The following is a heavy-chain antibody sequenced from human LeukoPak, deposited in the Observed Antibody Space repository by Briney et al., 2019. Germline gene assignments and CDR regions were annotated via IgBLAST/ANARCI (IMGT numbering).Heavy chain of an antibody. D-gene: IGHD4-17*01. CDR3: ARDFRGRRGFMTTVFRGHCYGMDA. CDR2: IWYDGSNE. J-gene: IGHJ6*02. CDR1: GFTFRNYG. Sequence: GRSLRLSCAASGFTFRNYGMHWVRQAPGKGLEWVAVIWYDGSNEYYVDSVKGRFTISRDNSKNTLYLQMNSLRAEDTAVYFCARDFRGRRGFMTTVFRGHCYGMDAWGQGTTVTVSS. V-gene: IGHV3-33*01.